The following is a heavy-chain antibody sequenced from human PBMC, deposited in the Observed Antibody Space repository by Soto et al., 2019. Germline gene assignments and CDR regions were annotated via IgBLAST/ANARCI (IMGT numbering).Heavy chain of an antibody. V-gene: IGHV4-59*01. CDR2: IYYSGST. CDR3: ARGTLAPSSWYSGYYYYGMDV. Sequence: SETLSLTCTVSGGSISSYYWSWIRQPPGKGLEWIGYIYYSGSTNYNPSLKSRVTISVDTSKNQFSLKLSSVTAADTAVYYCARGTLAPSSWYSGYYYYGMDVWGQGTTVTVSS. D-gene: IGHD6-13*01. CDR1: GGSISSYY. J-gene: IGHJ6*02.